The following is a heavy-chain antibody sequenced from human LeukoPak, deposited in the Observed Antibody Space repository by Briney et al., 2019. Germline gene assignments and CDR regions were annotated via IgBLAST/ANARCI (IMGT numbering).Heavy chain of an antibody. CDR1: GYTFTGHY. J-gene: IGHJ5*02. Sequence: ASAKVSCKASGYTFTGHYMHWVRQASGQGLEWMGWINPNSGGTNYAQKFQGRVTMTRDTSISTVYMELSRLRSDDTAVYYCARERLRLGYERTNWFDPWGQGTLVTVSS. CDR2: INPNSGGT. V-gene: IGHV1-2*02. CDR3: ARERLRLGYERTNWFDP. D-gene: IGHD2-15*01.